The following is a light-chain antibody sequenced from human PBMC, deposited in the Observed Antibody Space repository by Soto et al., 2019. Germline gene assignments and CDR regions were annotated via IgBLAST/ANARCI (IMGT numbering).Light chain of an antibody. V-gene: IGKV2-28*01. CDR1: QSLPHSNGYNY. CDR2: LGS. Sequence: DIVMTQSPLSLPVTPGEPASISCRSSQSLPHSNGYNYLDWYLQKPGQSPQLLIYLGSNRASGVPDRFSGSGSGTDFTLKISRVEAEDVGVYYCMQALQTPPTFGQGTRLEIK. CDR3: MQALQTPPT. J-gene: IGKJ5*01.